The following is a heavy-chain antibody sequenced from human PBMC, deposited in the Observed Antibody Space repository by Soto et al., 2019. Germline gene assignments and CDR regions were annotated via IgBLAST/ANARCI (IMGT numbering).Heavy chain of an antibody. D-gene: IGHD5-12*01. CDR3: ARVSGYYLPDY. CDR1: GYTFANYA. Sequence: ASVKVSCKASGYTFANYAMHWVRQAPGQRLEWMGWINAGNGNTKYSQKFQGRVTITRDTSASTAYMELSSLRSEDTAVYYCARVSGYYLPDYWGQGTLVTVS. V-gene: IGHV1-3*01. J-gene: IGHJ4*02. CDR2: INAGNGNT.